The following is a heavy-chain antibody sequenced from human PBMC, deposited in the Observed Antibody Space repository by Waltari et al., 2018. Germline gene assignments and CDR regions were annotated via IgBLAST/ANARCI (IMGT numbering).Heavy chain of an antibody. V-gene: IGHV3-74*01. Sequence: EVQLVESGGGVVQPGGSRGLSCAASGVPLSGTGLHWVRQVPGKGLVWVSRISGDGSTINYADSVKGRFTISRDTAKNTLYLQMNSLRAEDTAVYYCARGADLRGQGILVTVSS. D-gene: IGHD3-3*01. J-gene: IGHJ4*02. CDR1: GVPLSGTG. CDR3: ARGADL. CDR2: ISGDGSTI.